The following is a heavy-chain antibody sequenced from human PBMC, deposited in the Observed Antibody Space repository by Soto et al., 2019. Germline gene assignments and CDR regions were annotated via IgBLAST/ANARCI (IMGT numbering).Heavy chain of an antibody. CDR3: AREGVIRGVNDWFDP. CDR2: IYHSGST. J-gene: IGHJ5*02. Sequence: SETLSLTCAVSGYSTNSGYYWAWIRQPPGKGLEWIGSIYHSGSTYYNPSLKSRVTISMDTSKNQFSLKLTSVTAADTAVYYCAREGVIRGVNDWFDPWGQGTLVTVSS. V-gene: IGHV4-38-2*02. D-gene: IGHD3-10*01. CDR1: GYSTNSGYY.